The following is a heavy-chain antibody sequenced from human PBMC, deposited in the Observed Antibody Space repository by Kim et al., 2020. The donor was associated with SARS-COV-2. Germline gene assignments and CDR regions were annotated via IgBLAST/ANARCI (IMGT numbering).Heavy chain of an antibody. CDR3: ARSRGVDY. V-gene: IGHV3-7*01. D-gene: IGHD2-2*01. CDR2: GSEK. Sequence: GSEKYYVDSVKGRLNNSRDNAKNSMYLQMNSLRAEDTAMYYCARSRGVDYWGQGTVVTVSS. J-gene: IGHJ4*02.